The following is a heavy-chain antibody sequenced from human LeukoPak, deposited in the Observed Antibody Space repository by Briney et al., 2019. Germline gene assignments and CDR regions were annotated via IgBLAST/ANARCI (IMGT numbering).Heavy chain of an antibody. CDR1: GGSISSGGYY. V-gene: IGHV4-31*03. CDR3: ARDSGRVRRGVIGKEDAFDI. CDR2: IYYSGST. D-gene: IGHD3-10*01. Sequence: SETLSLTCTVSGGSISSGGYYWSWIRQHPGKGLEWIGYIYYSGSTYYNPSLKSRVNISVDTFKNQFSLKLSSVTAADTAVYYCARDSGRVRRGVIGKEDAFDIWGQGTMVTVSS. J-gene: IGHJ3*02.